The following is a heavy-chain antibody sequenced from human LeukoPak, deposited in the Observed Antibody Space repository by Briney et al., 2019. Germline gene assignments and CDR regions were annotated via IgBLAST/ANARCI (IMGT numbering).Heavy chain of an antibody. V-gene: IGHV4-59*11. J-gene: IGHJ4*02. CDR2: IYYSGIT. CDR1: GGSISSHY. CDR3: ARTSNEGSDYFDY. Sequence: PSETLSLTCTVSGGSISSHYWSWIRQPPGKGLEWIGYIYYSGITNYNPSLKSRVTISVDTSKNQFSLKLSSVTAADTAVYYYARTSNEGSDYFDYWGQGTLVTVSS. D-gene: IGHD2-21*01.